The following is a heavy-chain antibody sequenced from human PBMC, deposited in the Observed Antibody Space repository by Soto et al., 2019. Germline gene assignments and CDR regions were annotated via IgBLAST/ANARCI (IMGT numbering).Heavy chain of an antibody. CDR2: ISRSGSMM. Sequence: GGSLRLSCAASGFTFSSYEMNWVRQAPGKGLEWVSSISRSGSMMYYADSVKGRFTISRDNAENFMYLHMSSLRAEDTAVYYCARDFAGFGVDYWGQRTLVTVSS. CDR3: ARDFAGFGVDY. J-gene: IGHJ4*02. D-gene: IGHD3-10*01. CDR1: GFTFSSYE. V-gene: IGHV3-48*03.